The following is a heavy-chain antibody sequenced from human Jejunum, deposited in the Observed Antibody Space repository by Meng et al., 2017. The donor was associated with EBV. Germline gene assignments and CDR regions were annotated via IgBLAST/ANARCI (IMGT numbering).Heavy chain of an antibody. CDR3: VRGPPPDT. CDR1: GFTLSSYW. J-gene: IGHJ5*02. Sequence: VESGGGLVQPGDSLRLSCAASGFTLSSYWMHWVRQAPGKGLVWVSRINSDGSKTNYADSVKGRFTISRDTAKNTLYLQLNSLRADDTAVYYCVRGPPPDTWGQGTLVTVSS. V-gene: IGHV3-74*01. CDR2: INSDGSKT.